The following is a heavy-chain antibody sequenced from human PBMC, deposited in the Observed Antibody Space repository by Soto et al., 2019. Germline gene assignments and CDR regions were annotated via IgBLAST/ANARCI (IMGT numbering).Heavy chain of an antibody. Sequence: QVQLVQSGAEVKKPGASVKVSCKASGYTFTSYGISWVRQAPGQGLEWMGWISAYNGNTNYAQKLQGRVTMTTDTSTSTAYMELRSLRSDDTAVYHCVSNYLSYYGSGNTNYYGMDVWGQGTTVTVSS. CDR3: VSNYLSYYGSGNTNYYGMDV. J-gene: IGHJ6*02. CDR1: GYTFTSYG. V-gene: IGHV1-18*01. D-gene: IGHD3-10*01. CDR2: ISAYNGNT.